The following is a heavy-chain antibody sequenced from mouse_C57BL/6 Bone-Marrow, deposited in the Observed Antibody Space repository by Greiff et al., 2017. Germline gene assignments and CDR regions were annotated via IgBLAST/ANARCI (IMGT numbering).Heavy chain of an antibody. Sequence: VQLQQSGPELVKPGASVKISCKASGYSFTDYNMNWVKQSNGKSLEWIGVINPNYGTTSYNQKFKGKATLTVDQSSSTAYMQLNSLTSEDSAVYSCEKLGQLRLLKGYYYAMDYWGQGTSVTVSS. J-gene: IGHJ4*01. D-gene: IGHD3-2*02. CDR1: GYSFTDYN. V-gene: IGHV1-39*01. CDR3: EKLGQLRLLKGYYYAMDY. CDR2: INPNYGTT.